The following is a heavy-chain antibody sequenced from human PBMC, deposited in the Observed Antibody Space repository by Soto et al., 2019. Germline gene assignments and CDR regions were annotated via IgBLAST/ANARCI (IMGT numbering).Heavy chain of an antibody. V-gene: IGHV1-2*02. Sequence: GASVKVSCKASGYTFSGHYTHWVRQAPGQGLEWMGWINSNTGGTNYAQKFQGKVTMTRDTSTSTVHMEMSSLTSEDTAVYYCARDKVYGDNSFDFWGQGTLVTASS. J-gene: IGHJ4*02. CDR1: GYTFSGHY. CDR3: ARDKVYGDNSFDF. CDR2: INSNTGGT. D-gene: IGHD4-17*01.